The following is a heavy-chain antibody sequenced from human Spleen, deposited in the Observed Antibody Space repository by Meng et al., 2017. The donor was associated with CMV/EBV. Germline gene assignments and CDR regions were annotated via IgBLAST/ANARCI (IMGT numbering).Heavy chain of an antibody. CDR2: ISYDGSNK. CDR1: GFTFSSYA. J-gene: IGHJ6*02. CDR3: AGEKEAKDYYYGMDV. V-gene: IGHV3-30-3*01. Sequence: GGSLRLSCAASGFTFSSYAMHWVRQAPGKGLEWVAVISYDGSNKYYADSVKGRFTISRDNSKNTLYLQMNSLRAEDTAVYYCAGEKEAKDYYYGMDVWGQGTTVTVSS.